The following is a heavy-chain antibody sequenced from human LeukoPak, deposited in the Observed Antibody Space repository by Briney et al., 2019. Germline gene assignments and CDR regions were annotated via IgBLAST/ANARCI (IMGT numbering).Heavy chain of an antibody. CDR1: GGSVSSGSHY. CDR2: VYHTGGT. D-gene: IGHD3-22*01. V-gene: IGHV4-61*01. Sequence: SETLSLTCTVSGGSVSSGSHYWSWIRQPPGNGLEWIGYVYHTGGTSYNPSLKSRVTMSVDMSKNQFSLKLSSVTATDTAMYYCARAESFYGSSGYYYGYWGQGTLVTVSS. CDR3: ARAESFYGSSGYYYGY. J-gene: IGHJ4*02.